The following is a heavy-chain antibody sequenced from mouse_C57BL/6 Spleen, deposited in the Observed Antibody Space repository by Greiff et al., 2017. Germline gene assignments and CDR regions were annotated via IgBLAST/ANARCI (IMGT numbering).Heavy chain of an antibody. CDR3: AGDYYGSKGPFAY. Sequence: EVNVVESGGGLVKPGGSLKLSCAASGFTFSDYGMHWVRQAPEKGLEWVAYISSGSSTIYYADTVKGRFTISRDNAKNTLFLQMTSLRSEDTAMYYCAGDYYGSKGPFAYWGQGTLVTVSA. V-gene: IGHV5-17*01. CDR2: ISSGSSTI. D-gene: IGHD1-1*01. J-gene: IGHJ3*01. CDR1: GFTFSDYG.